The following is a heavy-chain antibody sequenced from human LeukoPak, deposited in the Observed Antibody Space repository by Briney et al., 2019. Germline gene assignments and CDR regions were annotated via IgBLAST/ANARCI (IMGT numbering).Heavy chain of an antibody. CDR2: INHSGST. V-gene: IGHV4-34*01. Sequence: SETLSLTCALYGGSFSGYYWSWIRQTPGKGLEWIGEINHSGSTNYNPSLKSRVTISVDTSKNQFSLKLSSVTAADTAVYYCARNAEGDYVPARDAFDIWGQGTMVTVSS. CDR1: GGSFSGYY. D-gene: IGHD3-16*01. J-gene: IGHJ3*02. CDR3: ARNAEGDYVPARDAFDI.